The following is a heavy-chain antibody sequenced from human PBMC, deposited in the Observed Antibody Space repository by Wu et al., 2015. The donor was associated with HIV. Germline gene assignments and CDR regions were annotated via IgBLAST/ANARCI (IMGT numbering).Heavy chain of an antibody. D-gene: IGHD4-17*01. CDR3: ATIRVYDYGDYVSWADYYGMDV. V-gene: IGHV1-69*05. Sequence: QVQLVQSGAEVKKPGSSVKVSCKASGGTFSSYAISWVRQAPGQGLEWMGGIIPIFGTANYAQKFQGRVTITTDESTSTAYMELSSLRSEDTAVYYCATIRVYDYGDYVSWADYYGMDVWGQGDHGHRLL. CDR1: GGTFSSYA. J-gene: IGHJ6*02. CDR2: IIPIFGTA.